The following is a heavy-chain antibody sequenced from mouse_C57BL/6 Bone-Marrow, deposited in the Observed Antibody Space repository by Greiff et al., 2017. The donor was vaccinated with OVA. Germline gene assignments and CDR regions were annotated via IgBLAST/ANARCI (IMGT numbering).Heavy chain of an antibody. CDR1: GYSITSGYY. D-gene: IGHD4-1*01. CDR2: ISYDGSN. J-gene: IGHJ3*01. V-gene: IGHV3-6*01. Sequence: EVQLVESGPGLVKPSQSLSLTCSVTGYSITSGYYWNWIRQFPGNKLEWMGYISYDGSNNYNPSLKNRISITRDTSKNQFFLKLNSVTTEDTATYYCARGITGTLSWFAYWGQGTLVTVSA. CDR3: ARGITGTLSWFAY.